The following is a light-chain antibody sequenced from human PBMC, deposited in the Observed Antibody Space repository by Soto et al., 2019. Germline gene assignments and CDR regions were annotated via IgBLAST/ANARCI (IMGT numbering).Light chain of an antibody. Sequence: IVLTQSPGTLSLSTVERATLSCRASQSVSNNYLAWYQQKPGQAPRLLIYGASNRATGIPDRFSGSGSGTDFTLTISRLEPEDFAVYYCQQYGSSGTFGQGTKVDI. V-gene: IGKV3-20*01. CDR2: GAS. CDR3: QQYGSSGT. J-gene: IGKJ1*01. CDR1: QSVSNNY.